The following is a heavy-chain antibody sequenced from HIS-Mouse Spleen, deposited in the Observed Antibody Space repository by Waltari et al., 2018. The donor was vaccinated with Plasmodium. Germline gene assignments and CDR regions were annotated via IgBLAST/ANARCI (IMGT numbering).Heavy chain of an antibody. CDR2: IKQDGSEK. Sequence: EVQLVASGGGLVQPGGSLRLSCAASGFPFCSYWMSWVRQAPGKGLEWVANIKQDGSEKYYVDSVKGRFTISRDNAKNSLYLQMNSLRAEDTAVYYCASSWYWYFDLWGRGTLVTVSS. CDR1: GFPFCSYW. D-gene: IGHD6-13*01. J-gene: IGHJ2*01. CDR3: ASSWYWYFDL. V-gene: IGHV3-7*01.